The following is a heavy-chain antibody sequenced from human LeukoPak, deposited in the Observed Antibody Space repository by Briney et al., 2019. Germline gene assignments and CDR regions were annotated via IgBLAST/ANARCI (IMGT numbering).Heavy chain of an antibody. D-gene: IGHD3-9*01. Sequence: ASVKVSCKASGYTFTGYYMHWVRQAPGQGLEWMGWINPNSGGTNYAQKFQGRVTMTRDTSISTADMELSRLRSDDTAVYYCARGPDPYYDILTGYYVGWYFDLWGRGTLVTVSS. V-gene: IGHV1-2*02. CDR2: INPNSGGT. J-gene: IGHJ2*01. CDR1: GYTFTGYY. CDR3: ARGPDPYYDILTGYYVGWYFDL.